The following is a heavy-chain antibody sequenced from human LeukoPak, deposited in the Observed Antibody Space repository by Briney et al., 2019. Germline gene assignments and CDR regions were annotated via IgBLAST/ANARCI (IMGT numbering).Heavy chain of an antibody. CDR3: ARVGSGSYYNEWYFDL. Sequence: GSLRLSCAASGFTFSSYWMHWVRQAPGKGLVWVSRINSDGSSTSYADSVKGRFTISRDNAKNTLYLQMNSLRAEDTAVYYCARVGSGSYYNEWYFDLWGRGTLVTVSS. J-gene: IGHJ2*01. V-gene: IGHV3-74*01. D-gene: IGHD3-10*01. CDR2: INSDGSST. CDR1: GFTFSSYW.